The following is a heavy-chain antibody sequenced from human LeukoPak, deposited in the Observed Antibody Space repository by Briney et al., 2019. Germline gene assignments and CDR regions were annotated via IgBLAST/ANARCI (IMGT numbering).Heavy chain of an antibody. CDR1: GFTFSSYA. Sequence: GGSLRLSCAASGFTFSSYAMHWVRQAPGKGLEWVAVISYDGSNKYYADSVKGRFTISRDNSKNTLYLQMNSLRAEDTAVYYCARDTKWLAYYFDYWGQGTLVTVSS. V-gene: IGHV3-30-3*01. D-gene: IGHD6-19*01. J-gene: IGHJ4*02. CDR2: ISYDGSNK. CDR3: ARDTKWLAYYFDY.